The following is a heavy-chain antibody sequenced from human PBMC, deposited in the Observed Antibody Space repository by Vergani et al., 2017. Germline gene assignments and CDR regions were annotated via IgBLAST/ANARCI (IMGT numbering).Heavy chain of an antibody. CDR1: GFSLNTRGVS. CDR3: VYXNTGCGTTVCFYPFYYYYYMDV. Sequence: QITLKESGPTLVKPTQTLTLTCTFSGFSLNTRGVSVAWIRQPPGKALDWLAIIYGNDDQHYSPSLNNRVTITKDTSKNQVVLTMTNMDYVDTVTYYCVYXNTGCGTTVCFYPFYYYYYMDVWVKGTTVTVSS. J-gene: IGHJ6*03. CDR2: IYGNDDQ. D-gene: IGHD1-7*01. V-gene: IGHV2-5*04.